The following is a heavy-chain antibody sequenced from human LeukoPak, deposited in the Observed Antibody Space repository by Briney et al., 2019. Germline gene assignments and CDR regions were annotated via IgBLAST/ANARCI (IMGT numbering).Heavy chain of an antibody. D-gene: IGHD2-2*01. CDR3: ARVKTDIVVVPAATLFDY. CDR2: IYYSGST. J-gene: IGHJ4*02. V-gene: IGHV4-59*01. Sequence: SETLSLTCTVSGGSISSYYWSWIRQPPGKGLEWIGYIYYSGSTNYNPSLKGRVTISVDTSKNQFSLKLSSVTAADTAVYYCARVKTDIVVVPAATLFDYWGQGTLVTVSS. CDR1: GGSISSYY.